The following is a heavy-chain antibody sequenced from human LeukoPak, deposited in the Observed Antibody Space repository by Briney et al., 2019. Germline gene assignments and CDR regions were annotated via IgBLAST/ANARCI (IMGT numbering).Heavy chain of an antibody. Sequence: SETLSLTCAVYGGSFSGYYWSWIRQPPGKGLEWIGEINHSGSTNYNPSLKSRVTISVDTSKNQFSLKLSSVTAADTAVYYCARVVVPAATWYFDLWGRGTLVTVSS. CDR3: ARVVVPAATWYFDL. J-gene: IGHJ2*01. V-gene: IGHV4-34*01. D-gene: IGHD2-2*01. CDR2: INHSGST. CDR1: GGSFSGYY.